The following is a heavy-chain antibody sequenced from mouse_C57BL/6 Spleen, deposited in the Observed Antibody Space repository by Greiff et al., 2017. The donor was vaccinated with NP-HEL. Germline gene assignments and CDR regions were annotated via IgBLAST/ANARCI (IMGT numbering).Heavy chain of an antibody. CDR3: ARVQGGRYFDV. CDR2: INYDGSST. CDR1: GFTFSDYY. Sequence: EVKLMESEGGLVQPGSSMKLSCTASGFTFSDYYMAWVRQVPEKGLEWVANINYDGSSTYYLDSLKSRFIISRDNAKNILYLQMSSLKSEDTATYYCARVQGGRYFDVWGTGTTVTVSS. J-gene: IGHJ1*03. V-gene: IGHV5-16*01. D-gene: IGHD3-3*01.